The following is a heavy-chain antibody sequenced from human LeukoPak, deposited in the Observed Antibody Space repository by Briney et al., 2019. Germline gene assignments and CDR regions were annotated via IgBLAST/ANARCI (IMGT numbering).Heavy chain of an antibody. Sequence: ASVKVSCKVSGYTFTSYYMHWVRQAPGQGLEWMGIINPSGGSTSYAQKFQGRVTMTRDTSTSTVYMELSSLRSEDTAVYYCARVGANWKRSYYFDYWGQGTLVTVSS. J-gene: IGHJ4*02. CDR3: ARVGANWKRSYYFDY. CDR1: GYTFTSYY. CDR2: INPSGGST. V-gene: IGHV1-46*01. D-gene: IGHD1-20*01.